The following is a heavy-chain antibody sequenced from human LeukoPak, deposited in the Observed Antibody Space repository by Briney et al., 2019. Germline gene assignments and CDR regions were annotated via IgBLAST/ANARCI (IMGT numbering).Heavy chain of an antibody. CDR2: IYYSGST. V-gene: IGHV4-31*03. J-gene: IGHJ4*02. D-gene: IGHD3-22*01. Sequence: SETLSLTCTVSGGSISSGGYYWSWIRQHPGKGLEWIGCIYYSGSTYYNPSLKSRVTISVDTSKNQFSLKLSSVTAADTAVYYCASGRGPTYYYDSSGYYSWGQGTLVTVSS. CDR3: ASGRGPTYYYDSSGYYS. CDR1: GGSISSGGYY.